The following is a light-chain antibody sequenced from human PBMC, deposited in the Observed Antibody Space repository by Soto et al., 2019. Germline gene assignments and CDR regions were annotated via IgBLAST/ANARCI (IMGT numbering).Light chain of an antibody. CDR1: QSISTN. CDR3: QQYDKWPLT. J-gene: IGKJ3*01. Sequence: EIVMTQSPATLSVSPGERASISCRASQSISTNLAWYQQKPGQAPRLLIYGASTRATVIPARFSGSGFGTEFTLTISSPQSEDFAVYYCQQYDKWPLTFGPGTKVDIK. V-gene: IGKV3-15*01. CDR2: GAS.